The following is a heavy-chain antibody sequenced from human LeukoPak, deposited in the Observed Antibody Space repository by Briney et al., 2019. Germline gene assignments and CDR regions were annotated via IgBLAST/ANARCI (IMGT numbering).Heavy chain of an antibody. CDR1: GFTFSSYG. Sequence: PGRALRLSCAASGFTFSSYGMHWVRQAPGKGLEGVAVICYDGSNKYYADSVKGGFTISRDNSKNPLYLQMNSLRAEDTAVYYCARDLRLGYFDYWGQGTLVTVSS. V-gene: IGHV3-33*01. J-gene: IGHJ4*02. CDR3: ARDLRLGYFDY. CDR2: ICYDGSNK. D-gene: IGHD3-16*01.